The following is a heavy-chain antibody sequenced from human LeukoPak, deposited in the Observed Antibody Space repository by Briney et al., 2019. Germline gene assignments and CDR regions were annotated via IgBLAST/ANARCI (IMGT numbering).Heavy chain of an antibody. CDR1: GGSISSYY. V-gene: IGHV4-59*01. CDR3: ARGDYYGSGRDY. CDR2: IYYSGST. J-gene: IGHJ4*02. Sequence: PSETLSLTCTVSGGSISSYYWSWIRQPPGKGLEWIGYIYYSGSTNYNPSLKSRVTISVDTSKNQFSLKLSSVTAADTAVYYCARGDYYGSGRDYWGQGTQVTVSS. D-gene: IGHD3-10*01.